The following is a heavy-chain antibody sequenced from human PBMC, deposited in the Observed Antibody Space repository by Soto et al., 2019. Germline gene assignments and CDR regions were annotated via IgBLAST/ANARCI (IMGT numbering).Heavy chain of an antibody. J-gene: IGHJ5*02. D-gene: IGHD5-12*01. Sequence: GGSLRLSCAASGFTFSSYWMNWVSQAPGKGLEWLANIKQDGSEKYYVDSVKGRFTISRDDAKNSLYLQMNSLRAEDTAVYYCARAVGDIYVAKRSPVNWFDASAQGTLVTVS. V-gene: IGHV3-7*03. CDR1: GFTFSSYW. CDR2: IKQDGSEK. CDR3: ARAVGDIYVAKRSPVNWFDA.